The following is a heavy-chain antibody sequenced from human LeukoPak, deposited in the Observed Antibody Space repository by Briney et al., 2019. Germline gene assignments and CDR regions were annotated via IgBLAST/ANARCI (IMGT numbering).Heavy chain of an antibody. D-gene: IGHD1-26*01. CDR2: ISSSGSTI. Sequence: GGSLRLSCAASGFTFSDYYMSWIRQAPGKGLEWVSYISSSGSTIYYADSVKGRSTISRDNAKNSLYLQMNSLRAEDTAVYYCARGVKWELPGGYYYYYYMDVWGKGTTVTVSS. CDR3: ARGVKWELPGGYYYYYYMDV. J-gene: IGHJ6*03. CDR1: GFTFSDYY. V-gene: IGHV3-11*01.